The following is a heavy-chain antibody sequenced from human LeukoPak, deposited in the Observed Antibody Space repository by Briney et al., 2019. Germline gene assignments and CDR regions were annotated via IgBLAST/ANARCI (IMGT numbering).Heavy chain of an antibody. CDR1: GGSISSGGYY. CDR3: ARDSSGTLSGGGWFDP. D-gene: IGHD6-19*01. CDR2: IYHSGAT. J-gene: IGHJ5*02. Sequence: PSQTLSLTCTVSGGSISSGGYYWSWIRQPPGKGLEWIGYIYHSGATYYTPSLKSRVTISVDTSKNQFSLNLTSVTAADTAVYYCARDSSGTLSGGGWFDPWGQGTLVTVSS. V-gene: IGHV4-30-2*01.